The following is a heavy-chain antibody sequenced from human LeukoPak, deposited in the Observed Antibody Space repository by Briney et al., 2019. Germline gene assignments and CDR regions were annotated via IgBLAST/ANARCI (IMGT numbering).Heavy chain of an antibody. CDR2: ISSSGSTI. Sequence: GGSLRLSCAASGFTFSDYYMSWIRQAPGKGLEWVSYISSSGSTIYYADSVEGRFTISSDNAKNSLYLQMNRLRAEDTAVYYCASKTPYYDILTGYYGYWGQGSLVTVSS. J-gene: IGHJ4*02. D-gene: IGHD3-9*01. CDR1: GFTFSDYY. CDR3: ASKTPYYDILTGYYGY. V-gene: IGHV3-11*04.